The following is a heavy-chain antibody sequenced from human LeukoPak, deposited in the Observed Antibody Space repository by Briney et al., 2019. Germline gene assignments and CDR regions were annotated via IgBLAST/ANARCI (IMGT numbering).Heavy chain of an antibody. V-gene: IGHV4-59*08. CDR1: GGSISSYY. D-gene: IGHD4-17*01. CDR3: ARPGRDYVGAFDI. Sequence: SETLSLTCTVSGGSISSYYWSWIRQPPGKGLEWIGYIYYSGSTNYNPSLKSRVTISVDTSKNQFSLKLSSVTAADTAVYYCARPGRDYVGAFDIWGQGTMVTVSS. J-gene: IGHJ3*02. CDR2: IYYSGST.